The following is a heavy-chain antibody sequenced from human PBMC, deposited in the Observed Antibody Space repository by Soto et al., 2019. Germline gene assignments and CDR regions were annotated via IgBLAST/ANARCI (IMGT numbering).Heavy chain of an antibody. V-gene: IGHV1-69*01. D-gene: IGHD4-17*01. CDR1: GGTFSSYA. CDR3: ARAKNGDYVYYHYGMDV. CDR2: IIPIFGTA. J-gene: IGHJ6*02. Sequence: QVQLVQSGAEVKKPGSSVKVSCKASGGTFSSYAISWVRQAPGQGLEWMGGIIPIFGTANYAQKFQGKVTITAEESTSAAHKELSSLRSDDKAVYYWARAKNGDYVYYHYGMDVWGERNTVTLSS.